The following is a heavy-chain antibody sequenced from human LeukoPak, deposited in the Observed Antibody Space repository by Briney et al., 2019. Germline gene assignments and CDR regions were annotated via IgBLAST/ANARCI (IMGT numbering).Heavy chain of an antibody. V-gene: IGHV3-23*01. CDR1: GFTFSFYA. CDR3: AKDYGVVTLYYFDY. J-gene: IGHJ4*02. Sequence: PGGSLRLSCAASGFTFSFYAMSWVRQAPGKGLEWVSAISGSDTITYYADSVKGRFTISRDNSKNTLYLQMNSLRVEDTAIYYCAKDYGVVTLYYFDYWGQGTLVTVSS. D-gene: IGHD3-3*01. CDR2: ISGSDTIT.